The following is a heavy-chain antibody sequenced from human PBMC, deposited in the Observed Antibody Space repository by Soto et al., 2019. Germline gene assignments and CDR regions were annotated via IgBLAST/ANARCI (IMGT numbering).Heavy chain of an antibody. Sequence: PSETLSLTCAVYGGSFSGYYWSWIRQPPGKXLEWIGEINHSGSTNYNPSLKSRVTISVDTSKNQFSLKLSSVTAADTAVYYCARGPGRQQLDPYYYGMDVWGQGTTVTVSS. D-gene: IGHD6-13*01. CDR1: GGSFSGYY. V-gene: IGHV4-34*01. J-gene: IGHJ6*02. CDR2: INHSGST. CDR3: ARGPGRQQLDPYYYGMDV.